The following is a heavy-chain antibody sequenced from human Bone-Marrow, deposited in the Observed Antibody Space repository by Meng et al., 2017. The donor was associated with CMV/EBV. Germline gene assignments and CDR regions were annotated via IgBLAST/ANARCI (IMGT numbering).Heavy chain of an antibody. CDR1: GFTFSSYS. J-gene: IGHJ6*02. D-gene: IGHD3-9*01. CDR2: INSLSSPI. Sequence: GESLKISCAASGFTFSSYSMNWVRQAPGKGLQWVSYINSLSSPIYYTDSVKGRFTISRDNAKNSLYLQMNSLRAEDTAVYYCARALDILTGYFPYYYYYGMDVWGQGTTVTVSS. CDR3: ARALDILTGYFPYYYYYGMDV. V-gene: IGHV3-48*04.